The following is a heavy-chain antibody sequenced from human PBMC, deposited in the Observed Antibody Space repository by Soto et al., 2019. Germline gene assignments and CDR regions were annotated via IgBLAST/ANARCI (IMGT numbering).Heavy chain of an antibody. CDR2: IIPSGST. J-gene: IGHJ4*02. Sequence: ASVKVSCKASGGTFSSYAISWVRQAPGQGLEWMGGIIPSGSTSYAQKFQGRVTMTRDTSTSKVYMELSSLRSEDTAVYYCARAYYDILTGPLDYWGQGTLVTVSS. V-gene: IGHV1-69*10. CDR3: ARAYYDILTGPLDY. CDR1: GGTFSSYA. D-gene: IGHD3-9*01.